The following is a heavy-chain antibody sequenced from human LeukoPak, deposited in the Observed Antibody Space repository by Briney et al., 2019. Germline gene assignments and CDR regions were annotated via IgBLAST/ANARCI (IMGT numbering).Heavy chain of an antibody. Sequence: SETLSLTCSVSGDSISSSTYYWGWVRQPPGKGLEWIGCVYNTGSTYYNPSLKSRLTVSVDTSRNQFSLKLTSVTAADTAVYYCARQTNRGAGNFDSWGQGTLVTVSS. J-gene: IGHJ4*02. CDR2: VYNTGST. D-gene: IGHD1-1*01. V-gene: IGHV4-39*01. CDR3: ARQTNRGAGNFDS. CDR1: GDSISSSTYY.